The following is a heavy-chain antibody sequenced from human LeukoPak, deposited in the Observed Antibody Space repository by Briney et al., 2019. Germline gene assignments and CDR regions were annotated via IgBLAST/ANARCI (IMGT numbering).Heavy chain of an antibody. Sequence: PGGSLRLSCAASGFTFSSYAMHWVRQAPGKGLEYVSAISSNGGSTYYANSVKGRFTISRDNSKNTLYLQMGSLRAEDMAVYYCAGRGPSYSSSWHRDYWGQGTLVTVSS. V-gene: IGHV3-64*01. CDR1: GFTFSSYA. CDR3: AGRGPSYSSSWHRDY. D-gene: IGHD6-13*01. J-gene: IGHJ4*02. CDR2: ISSNGGST.